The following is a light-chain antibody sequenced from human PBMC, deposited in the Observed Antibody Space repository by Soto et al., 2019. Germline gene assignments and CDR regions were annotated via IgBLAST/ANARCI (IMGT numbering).Light chain of an antibody. Sequence: QSALTQPASVSVSPGQSITISCTGTSSDVGSYNLVSWYQQHPGNVPKLMIYEDSKRPSGVSNRFSGSKSGNTASLIISGLQAEDEADYYCCSYAGSGTWVFGGGTKVTVL. CDR3: CSYAGSGTWV. CDR2: EDS. CDR1: SSDVGSYNL. J-gene: IGLJ3*02. V-gene: IGLV2-23*01.